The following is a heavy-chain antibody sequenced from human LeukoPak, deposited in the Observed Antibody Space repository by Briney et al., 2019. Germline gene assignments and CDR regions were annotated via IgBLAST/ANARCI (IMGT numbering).Heavy chain of an antibody. CDR1: GYTFIIYY. CDR2: INPTGDST. D-gene: IGHD4-23*01. J-gene: IGHJ4*02. CDR3: AREASGGYFDY. V-gene: IGHV1-46*01. Sequence: ASVTVSCTASGYTFIIYYMHWVRQAPGQGLEWVGLINPTGDSTNYAQNFRGRVTMTRDTSTSTVYMDLSSLRSEDTAVYYCAREASGGYFDYWGQGTLVTVSS.